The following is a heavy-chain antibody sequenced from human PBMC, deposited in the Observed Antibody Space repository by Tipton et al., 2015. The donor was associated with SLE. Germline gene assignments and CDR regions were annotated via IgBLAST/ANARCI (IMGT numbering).Heavy chain of an antibody. V-gene: IGHV3-30*04. CDR3: ARANRENDYGDSVVAFDI. D-gene: IGHD4-17*01. Sequence: QLVQSGGGVVQPGGSLRLSCTASGFIFSDFAMHWVRQAQGKGLEWVAVTSYDGNFKFYADSVKGRFTISRDNSRNTLYLKMDSLRTEDTALYYCARANRENDYGDSVVAFDIWGQGTMVTVSS. CDR2: TSYDGNFK. CDR1: GFIFSDFA. J-gene: IGHJ3*02.